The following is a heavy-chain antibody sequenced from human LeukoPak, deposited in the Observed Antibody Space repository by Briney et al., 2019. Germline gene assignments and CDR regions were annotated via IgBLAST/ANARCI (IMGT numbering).Heavy chain of an antibody. Sequence: PGGSLRLSCAASGFTFNNYNMNWVRQAPGRALEWVSSITSSGTYIFYADSVKGRFTISRDNAKNSLYLQMNSLRAEDTALYYCAREGVVATIPSYYFDYWGQGTLVTVSS. D-gene: IGHD5-12*01. J-gene: IGHJ4*02. V-gene: IGHV3-21*04. CDR3: AREGVVATIPSYYFDY. CDR1: GFTFNNYN. CDR2: ITSSGTYI.